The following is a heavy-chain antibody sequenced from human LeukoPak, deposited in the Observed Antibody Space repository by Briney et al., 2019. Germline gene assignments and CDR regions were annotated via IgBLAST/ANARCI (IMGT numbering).Heavy chain of an antibody. CDR2: IYHSGST. Sequence: SETLSLTCTVSGGSISSGGYYWSWIRQPPGKGLEWIGYIYHSGSTYYNPSLKSRVTVSVDRSKNQFSLKLSSVTAADTAVYYCAHLPRDYYGSGSYVYWGQGTLVTVSS. CDR1: GGSISSGGYY. D-gene: IGHD3-10*01. CDR3: AHLPRDYYGSGSYVY. J-gene: IGHJ4*02. V-gene: IGHV4-30-2*01.